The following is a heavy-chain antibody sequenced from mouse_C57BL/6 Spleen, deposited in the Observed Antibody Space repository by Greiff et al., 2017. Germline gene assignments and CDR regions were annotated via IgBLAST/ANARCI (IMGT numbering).Heavy chain of an antibody. D-gene: IGHD1-1*01. J-gene: IGHJ2*01. V-gene: IGHV1-55*01. CDR1: GYTFTSYW. CDR2: IYPGSGST. CDR3: ARRGLGYGSSPCDY. Sequence: QVQLQQPGAELVKPGASVKMSCKASGYTFTSYWITWVKQRPGQGLEWIGDIYPGSGSTNYNEKFKSKATLTVDTSSSTAYMQLSSLTSEDSAVYYCARRGLGYGSSPCDYWGQGTTLTVSS.